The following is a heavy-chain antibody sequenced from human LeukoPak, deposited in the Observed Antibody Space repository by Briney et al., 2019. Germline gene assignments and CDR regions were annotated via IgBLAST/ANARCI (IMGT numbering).Heavy chain of an antibody. V-gene: IGHV2-70*01. CDR1: GFSLSTSGMC. CDR2: IDWDDDK. CDR3: ARTPADIVVVPAAMRHYYYGMDV. Sequence: SGPTLVNPTQTLTRTFTFSGFSLSTSGMCVSWIRQPPGKALEWVALIDWDDDKYYSTFLKTRLTISKDTSKNQVVLTMNHMDPVDTATYYCARTPADIVVVPAAMRHYYYGMDVWGKGTTVTVSS. J-gene: IGHJ6*04. D-gene: IGHD2-2*01.